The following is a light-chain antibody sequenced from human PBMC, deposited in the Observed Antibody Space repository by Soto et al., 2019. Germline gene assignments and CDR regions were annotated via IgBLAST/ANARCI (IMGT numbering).Light chain of an antibody. V-gene: IGLV1-40*01. Sequence: QPVLTQPPSVSGAPGKRVTISCTGSSSNIGAGYDVHWYQQLPGTAPKLLIYGNSNRPSGVPDRFSGSKSGTSASLAITGLQAEDEADYYCQSYDISLSVVVFGGGTKLTVL. CDR1: SSNIGAGYD. CDR3: QSYDISLSVVV. J-gene: IGLJ2*01. CDR2: GNS.